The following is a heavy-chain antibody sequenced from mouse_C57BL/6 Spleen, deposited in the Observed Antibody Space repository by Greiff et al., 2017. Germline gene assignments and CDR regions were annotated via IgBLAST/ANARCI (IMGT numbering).Heavy chain of an antibody. D-gene: IGHD2-3*01. CDR1: GFTFSSYG. V-gene: IGHV5-6*02. J-gene: IGHJ3*01. Sequence: DVKLVESGGDLVKPGGSLKLSCAASGFTFSSYGMSWVRQTPDKRLEWVATISSGGSYTYYPDSVKGRFTISRDNAKTTLYLQMSSLKSEDTAMYYCARLKDDGYYVGFAYWGQGTLVTVSA. CDR2: ISSGGSYT. CDR3: ARLKDDGYYVGFAY.